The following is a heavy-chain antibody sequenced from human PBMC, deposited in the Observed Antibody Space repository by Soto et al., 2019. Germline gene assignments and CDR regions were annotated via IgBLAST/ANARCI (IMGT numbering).Heavy chain of an antibody. CDR3: ARGPGGPDGPGDY. J-gene: IGHJ4*02. Sequence: QVQLVQSGAEVKKPGASVKVSCKASGYTFTSYAMHWVRQAPGQRLEWMGWINAGNGNTKYSQKFQGRVTITRDTSASTGDMELSSLRSEATAVYYCARGPGGPDGPGDYWGQGTLVTVSS. V-gene: IGHV1-3*01. CDR2: INAGNGNT. CDR1: GYTFTSYA. D-gene: IGHD2-15*01.